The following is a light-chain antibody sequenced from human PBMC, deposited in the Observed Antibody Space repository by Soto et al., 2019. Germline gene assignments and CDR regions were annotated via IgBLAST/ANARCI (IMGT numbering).Light chain of an antibody. J-gene: IGKJ2*01. CDR3: QHYNNWAYT. CDR1: QVISTY. V-gene: IGKV1-39*01. CDR2: AAS. Sequence: DIQMTQSPSSLSASVGDRVTITCRASQVISTYLNWFQQKPGKAPRLLIYAASSLQSGVPPRFSGSRSGTDLTLSISSLQSDDFAVYYCQHYNNWAYTFCQRTKLQIK.